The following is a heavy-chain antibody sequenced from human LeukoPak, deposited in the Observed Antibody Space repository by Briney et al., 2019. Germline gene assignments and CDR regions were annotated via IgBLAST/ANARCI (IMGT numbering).Heavy chain of an antibody. V-gene: IGHV3-30*02. Sequence: AGTLSLSCAASGCTFSSYSKHWVRQAPGKGQEWVAFIRYDGSNKYYADSVKGRFTISRDNSKNTLYLQMNSLRAEDTALYYCAKRGMGTVDYWGQGTLVTVSS. CDR3: AKRGMGTVDY. CDR1: GCTFSSYS. D-gene: IGHD5-24*01. CDR2: IRYDGSNK. J-gene: IGHJ4*02.